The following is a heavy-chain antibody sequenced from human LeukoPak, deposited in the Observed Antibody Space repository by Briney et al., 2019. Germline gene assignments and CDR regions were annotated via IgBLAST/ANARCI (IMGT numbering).Heavy chain of an antibody. CDR2: ISGSGDST. J-gene: IGHJ4*02. V-gene: IGHV3-23*01. D-gene: IGHD3-22*01. CDR1: GFTFSTYA. Sequence: PGGSLRLSCAASGFTFSTYAMSWVRQAPGKGLEWVSAISGSGDSTYYADSVKGRFTISRDNAKNSLYLQMNSLRAEDTAIYYCARDSEGSYYDSSKLFFDYWGQGTLVTVSS. CDR3: ARDSEGSYYDSSKLFFDY.